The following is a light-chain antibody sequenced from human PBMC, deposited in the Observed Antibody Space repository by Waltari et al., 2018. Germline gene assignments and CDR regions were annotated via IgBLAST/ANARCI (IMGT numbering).Light chain of an antibody. CDR2: LGS. J-gene: IGKJ2*01. V-gene: IGKV2-28*01. CDR1: QSLLNENGNNY. CDR3: MQALPDS. Sequence: DIVLTQSPLSLPVTPGEPASISCRASQSLLNENGNNYLDWYLQKPGQSPQLLIYLGSTRASGVPDRFSGSGSGTDFTLKISRVEAEDVGIYYCMQALPDSVGQGTKLEI.